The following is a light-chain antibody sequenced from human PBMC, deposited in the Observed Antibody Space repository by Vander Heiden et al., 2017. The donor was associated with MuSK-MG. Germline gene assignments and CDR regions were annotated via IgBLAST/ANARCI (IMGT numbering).Light chain of an antibody. V-gene: IGKV3D-15*01. CDR1: QIVSSN. CDR2: GAS. Sequence: IVIPTSPATCSLSQGERPPLPSRPSQIVSSNLAWYHQKPGQAPRLLIYGASTRATGIPARFSGSGSGTEVTLTISSLQPEDFAVYYCQQHNNWPSLTFGGGTKVEIK. CDR3: QQHNNWPSLT. J-gene: IGKJ4*01.